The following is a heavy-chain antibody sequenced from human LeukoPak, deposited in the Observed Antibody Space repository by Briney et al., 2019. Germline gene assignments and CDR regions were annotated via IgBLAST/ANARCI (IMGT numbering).Heavy chain of an antibody. V-gene: IGHV1-69*05. CDR2: IIPIFGTA. Sequence: ASVKVSCKASGGTFSSYAISWVRQAPGQGLEWMGRIIPIFGTANYAQKSQGRVTITTDESTSTAYMELSSLRSEDTAVYYCARSTTYYYDSSGYYRPEEWFDPWGQGTLVTVSS. CDR1: GGTFSSYA. CDR3: ARSTTYYYDSSGYYRPEEWFDP. D-gene: IGHD3-22*01. J-gene: IGHJ5*02.